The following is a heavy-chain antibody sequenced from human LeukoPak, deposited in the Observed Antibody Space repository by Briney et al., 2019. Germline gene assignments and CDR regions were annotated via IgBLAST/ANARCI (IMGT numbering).Heavy chain of an antibody. V-gene: IGHV4-59*08. CDR3: ARPARYSSSWWYFDL. Sequence: SETLSLTCTVSGGSISSYYWSWIRQPPGKGLEWIGYIYYSGSTNYNPSLKSRVTISVDTSKNQFSLKLSSVTAADTAVYYCARPARYSSSWWYFDLWGRGTLVTVSS. CDR2: IYYSGST. J-gene: IGHJ2*01. D-gene: IGHD6-13*01. CDR1: GGSISSYY.